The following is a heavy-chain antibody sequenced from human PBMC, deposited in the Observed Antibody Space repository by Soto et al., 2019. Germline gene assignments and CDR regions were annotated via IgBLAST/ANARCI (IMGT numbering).Heavy chain of an antibody. D-gene: IGHD3-9*01. CDR1: GGTSDDYG. CDR2: ISWNSGSI. V-gene: IGHV3-9*01. J-gene: IGHJ3*02. CDR3: AKYVLRYFDYLFHQHAFDI. Sequence: PVGLMRLSYGAAGGTSDDYGMHWVRQAPGKGLEWVSGISWNSGSIGYADSVKGRFTISRDNAKNSLYLQMNSLRAEDTALYYCAKYVLRYFDYLFHQHAFDIWGQGTMVTVSS.